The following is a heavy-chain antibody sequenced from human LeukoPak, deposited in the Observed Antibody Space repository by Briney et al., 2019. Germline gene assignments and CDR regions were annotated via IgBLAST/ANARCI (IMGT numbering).Heavy chain of an antibody. D-gene: IGHD2-15*01. CDR2: ISYDGSNK. CDR3: ARAGYCSGGSCYSYYYYYMDV. Sequence: GGSLRLSCAASGFTFSSYAMHWVRQAPGKGLEWVAVISYDGSNKYYADSVKGRFTISRDNSKNTLYLQMNSLRAEDTAVYYCARAGYCSGGSCYSYYYYYMDVWGKGTTVTVSS. CDR1: GFTFSSYA. J-gene: IGHJ6*03. V-gene: IGHV3-30*04.